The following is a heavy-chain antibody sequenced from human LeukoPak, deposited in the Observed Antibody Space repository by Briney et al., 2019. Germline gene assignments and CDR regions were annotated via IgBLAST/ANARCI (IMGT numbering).Heavy chain of an antibody. CDR2: IPDDGSKT. CDR3: ARDKGTIWNSQNDPFDI. Sequence: GGSLRLSCAASRFTFSSYHMHWVRQAPGKGLEWLAVIPDDGSKTYHTDSVRGRFTISRDNSENTLFLQMNSLRGEDTAVYYCARDKGTIWNSQNDPFDIWGQGTMVTVSS. D-gene: IGHD1-7*01. CDR1: RFTFSSYH. V-gene: IGHV3-30*10. J-gene: IGHJ3*02.